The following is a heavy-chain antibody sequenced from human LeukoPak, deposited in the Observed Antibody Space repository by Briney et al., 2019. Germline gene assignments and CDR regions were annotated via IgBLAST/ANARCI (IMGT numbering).Heavy chain of an antibody. D-gene: IGHD2-15*01. CDR2: IYPGDSDT. Sequence: GESLQISCKASGYSFANYWIGWVRQMPGKGLEWMGIIYPGDSDTRYSPSFQGQVTISAHKSISTAYLQWSSLKASDTAMYYCARRRHCTSGSCEDFDFWGQGTLVTVSS. CDR3: ARRRHCTSGSCEDFDF. J-gene: IGHJ4*02. CDR1: GYSFANYW. V-gene: IGHV5-51*01.